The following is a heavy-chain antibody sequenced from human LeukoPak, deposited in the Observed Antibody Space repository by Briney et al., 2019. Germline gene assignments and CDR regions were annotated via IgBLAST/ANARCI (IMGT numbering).Heavy chain of an antibody. D-gene: IGHD7-27*01. CDR3: AKGTGDTAYYFDY. V-gene: IGHV3-23*01. Sequence: GGSLRLSCTTSGFTFSSYALSWVRQAPGKGLEWISGIRVSGSTYYPDSVTGRFTISRDNSENTLYLQMSGLRAEDTAIYYCAKGTGDTAYYFDYWGQGTLVTVSS. J-gene: IGHJ4*02. CDR1: GFTFSSYA. CDR2: IRVSGST.